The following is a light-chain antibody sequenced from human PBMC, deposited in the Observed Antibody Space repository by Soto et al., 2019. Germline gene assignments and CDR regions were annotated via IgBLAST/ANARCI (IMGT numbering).Light chain of an antibody. V-gene: IGLV3-21*04. CDR2: YDN. J-gene: IGLJ3*02. CDR1: SIATKA. CDR3: QVWDRDTDQMV. Sequence: SYVLTQPPSVAVAPGQAASITCGGNSIATKAVHWYQQKPGQAPVLVIYYDNDRPSGIPERFSGSNSGNTATLTISRVDAGDEADYYCQVWDRDTDQMVFGGGTKLTVL.